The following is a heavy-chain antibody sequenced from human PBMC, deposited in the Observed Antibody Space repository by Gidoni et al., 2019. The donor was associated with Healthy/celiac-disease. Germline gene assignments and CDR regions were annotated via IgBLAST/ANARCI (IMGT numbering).Heavy chain of an antibody. Sequence: QVQLQESGPGLVKPSETLSLTCTVSGGSISSYYWSWIRQPPGKGLEWIGYIYYSGSTNYNPSLKSRVTISVDTSKNQFSLKLSSVTAADTAVYYCARVGTTGTTGGAFDIWGQGTMVTVSS. V-gene: IGHV4-59*01. J-gene: IGHJ3*02. CDR2: IYYSGST. CDR1: GGSISSYY. D-gene: IGHD1-1*01. CDR3: ARVGTTGTTGGAFDI.